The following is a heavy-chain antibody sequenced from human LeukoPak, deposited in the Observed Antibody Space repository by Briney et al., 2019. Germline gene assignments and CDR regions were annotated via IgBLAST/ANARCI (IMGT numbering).Heavy chain of an antibody. J-gene: IGHJ4*02. CDR3: ARDPSYSSSSPYFDY. V-gene: IGHV3-9*01. CDR2: ISWNSGNI. Sequence: PGGSLRLSCAASGFTFDDYAMHWVRQVPGKGLEWVSGISWNSGNIEYADSVKGRFTISRDNAKKSLFLQMNSLRAEDTALYYCARDPSYSSSSPYFDYWGQGTLVTDSS. D-gene: IGHD6-6*01. CDR1: GFTFDDYA.